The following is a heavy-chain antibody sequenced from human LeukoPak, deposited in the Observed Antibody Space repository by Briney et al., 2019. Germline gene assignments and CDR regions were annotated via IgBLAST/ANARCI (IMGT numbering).Heavy chain of an antibody. V-gene: IGHV3-48*03. J-gene: IGHJ5*02. D-gene: IGHD3-9*01. CDR2: ISSSGSTI. CDR3: ARALRYFDWLSTSPEYNWFDP. CDR1: GFTFSSYE. Sequence: PGGSLRLSCAASGFTFSSYEMNWVRQAPGQGLEWVSYISSSGSTIYYADSVKGRFTISRDNAKNSLYLQMNSLRAEDTAVYYCARALRYFDWLSTSPEYNWFDPWGQGTLVTVSS.